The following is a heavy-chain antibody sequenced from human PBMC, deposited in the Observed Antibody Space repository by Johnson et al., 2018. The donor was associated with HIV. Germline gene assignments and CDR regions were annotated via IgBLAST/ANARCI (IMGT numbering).Heavy chain of an antibody. V-gene: IGHV3-11*04. CDR2: ISSRSTI. CDR1: GFMFSDYY. J-gene: IGHJ3*02. CDR3: AKDHPVVAERTGAFDI. Sequence: VQLVESGGGLVKPGGSLRLSCAASGFMFSDYYMSWIRQAPGKGLEWVSYISSRSTIYYADSVKGRFTISRDNSKNTLYLQMNSLRAEDTAVYYCAKDHPVVAERTGAFDIWGQGTMVTVSS. D-gene: IGHD2-15*01.